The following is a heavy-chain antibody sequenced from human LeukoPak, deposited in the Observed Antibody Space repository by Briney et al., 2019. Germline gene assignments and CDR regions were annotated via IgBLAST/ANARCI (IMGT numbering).Heavy chain of an antibody. CDR2: INHSGIT. J-gene: IGHJ5*02. CDR1: GGPYWGYY. D-gene: IGHD6-13*01. Sequence: SDTLSLPCAVYGGPYWGYYWSWMRHPPGKGVEWLGEINHSGITNYNPSLKRRVTILVDTPKNQFSLKLSSVTTADTGVYYCGKCGEIAAAREWFDPWGQGTLVTVSS. V-gene: IGHV4-34*01. CDR3: GKCGEIAAAREWFDP.